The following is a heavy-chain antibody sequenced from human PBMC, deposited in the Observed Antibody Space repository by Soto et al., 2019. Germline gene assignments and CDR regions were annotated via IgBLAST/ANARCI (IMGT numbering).Heavy chain of an antibody. J-gene: IGHJ6*02. D-gene: IGHD2-2*01. Sequence: QVQLVQSGAEVKKPGASVKVSCKASGYTFASYGISWERQAPGQGLEWMGWISAYNGNTNYAQKFQGRVTMTTDTWTRTATKEERSLRSDDTAVYYCAREGTCSSNRCPTYFSFGMDVWGQGTTVTVSS. CDR1: GYTFASYG. V-gene: IGHV1-18*01. CDR3: AREGTCSSNRCPTYFSFGMDV. CDR2: ISAYNGNT.